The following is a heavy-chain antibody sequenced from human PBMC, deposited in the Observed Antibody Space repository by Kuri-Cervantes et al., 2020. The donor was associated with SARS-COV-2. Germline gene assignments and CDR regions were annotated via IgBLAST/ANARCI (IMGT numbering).Heavy chain of an antibody. Sequence: GSLRLSCTVSGGSIRTYNYYWGWIRQPPGKGLEWIGNIYYDGGAYYNPSLESRVTISVDTSKVYLNMNSVTAADTAVYFCASYERGIGWTDYWGQGTLVTVSS. J-gene: IGHJ4*02. CDR3: ASYERGIGWTDY. V-gene: IGHV4-39*01. CDR2: IYYDGGA. CDR1: GGSIRTYNYY. D-gene: IGHD6-19*01.